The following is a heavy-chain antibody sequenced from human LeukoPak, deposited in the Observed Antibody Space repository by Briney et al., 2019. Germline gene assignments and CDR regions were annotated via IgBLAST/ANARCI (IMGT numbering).Heavy chain of an antibody. D-gene: IGHD2-15*01. CDR3: ARGKVVAVVAAAASLNWFDP. CDR2: IYYSGST. J-gene: IGHJ5*02. Sequence: PSETLSLTCTVSGGSISSSSYYWGWIRQPPGKGLEWIGSIYYSGSTYYNPSLKSRVTISVDTSKNQFSLKLSSVTAADTAVYYCARGKVVAVVAAAASLNWFDPWGQGTLVTVSS. V-gene: IGHV4-39*01. CDR1: GGSISSSSYY.